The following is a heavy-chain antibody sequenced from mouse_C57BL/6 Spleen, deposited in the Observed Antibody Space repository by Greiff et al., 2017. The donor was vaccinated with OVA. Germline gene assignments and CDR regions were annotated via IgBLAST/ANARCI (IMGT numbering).Heavy chain of an antibody. CDR3: ARSPINGYYAWFAD. V-gene: IGHV1-52*01. CDR2: IDPSDSET. CDR1: GYTFTSYW. J-gene: IGHJ3*01. D-gene: IGHD2-3*01. Sequence: VQLQQPGAELVRPGSSVKLSCKASGYTFTSYWMHWVKQRPIQGLEWIGNIDPSDSETHYNQKFKDKATLTVDKSSSTAYMQLSSLTSEDSAVYYCARSPINGYYAWFADWGQGTLVTVSA.